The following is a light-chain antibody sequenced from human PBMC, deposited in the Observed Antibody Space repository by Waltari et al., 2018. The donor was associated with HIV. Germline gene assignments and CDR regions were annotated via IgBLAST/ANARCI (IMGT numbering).Light chain of an antibody. CDR3: QQYGSSYWT. V-gene: IGKV3-20*01. J-gene: IGKJ1*01. Sequence: EIVLTQSPGTLSLSPGERATLSCRASQSVSNSYLAWYQQKPGQAPRLLNYGAATRATGIPDRFSGSGSGTDFTLTVSGLEPEDFAVYYCQQYGSSYWTFGQGTKVEIK. CDR2: GAA. CDR1: QSVSNSY.